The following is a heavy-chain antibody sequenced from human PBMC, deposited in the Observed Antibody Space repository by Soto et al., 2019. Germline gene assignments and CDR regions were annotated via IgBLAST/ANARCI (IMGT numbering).Heavy chain of an antibody. D-gene: IGHD3-22*01. CDR1: GFTFSSYG. CDR2: IWYDGSNK. J-gene: IGHJ5*02. Sequence: QVQLVESGGGVVQPGRSLRLSCAASGFTFSSYGMHWVRQAPGKGLEWGAVIWYDGSNKYYADSVKGRFTISRDNSKNTLYLQMYSLRAEDTVVYYCAREVITMRVEWSLFDPWGQGTLVTVSS. V-gene: IGHV3-33*01. CDR3: AREVITMRVEWSLFDP.